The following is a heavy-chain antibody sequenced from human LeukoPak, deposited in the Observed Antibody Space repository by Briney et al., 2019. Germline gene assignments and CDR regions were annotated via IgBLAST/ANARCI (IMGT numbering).Heavy chain of an antibody. CDR3: ARVGVYYYDSSGYYAFDI. CDR1: GYTFTSYG. CDR2: ISAYNGNT. Sequence: GASVKVSCKASGYTFTSYGISWVRQAPGQGLEWMGWISAYNGNTKYAQKLQGRVTMTTDTSTSTAYMELRSLRSDDTAVYYCARVGVYYYDSSGYYAFDIWGQGTMVTVSS. D-gene: IGHD3-22*01. J-gene: IGHJ3*02. V-gene: IGHV1-18*01.